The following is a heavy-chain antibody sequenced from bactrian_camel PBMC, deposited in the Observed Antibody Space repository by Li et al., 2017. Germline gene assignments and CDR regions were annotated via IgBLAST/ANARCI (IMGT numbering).Heavy chain of an antibody. V-gene: IGHV3S6*01. J-gene: IGHJ7*01. CDR2: IVSDGTI. CDR1: GYTSRSHY. D-gene: IGHD1*01. Sequence: HVQLVESGGGSVQAGGSLRPSCVFSGYTSRSHYVTWFRQAPGKVRELVSSIVSDGTINYADAVKGRFTISKDHAKNTLYLQMNNLKPEDTAMYYCAANDHESGCARGRAYLRGMDYWGKGTQVTVS.